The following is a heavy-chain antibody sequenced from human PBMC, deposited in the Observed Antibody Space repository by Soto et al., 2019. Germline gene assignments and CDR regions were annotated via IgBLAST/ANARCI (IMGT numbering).Heavy chain of an antibody. Sequence: GGSLRLACASSGFTLSSFSMTWFRQTPGKGLEWVATINEDGIRKDYVDSVKGRLTISRDNAKNSLYLSMSSLRAEDTAVYYCAREPALSYGMDIWGQGTTVTVSS. CDR1: GFTLSSFS. CDR2: INEDGIRK. J-gene: IGHJ6*02. D-gene: IGHD3-16*02. CDR3: AREPALSYGMDI. V-gene: IGHV3-7*01.